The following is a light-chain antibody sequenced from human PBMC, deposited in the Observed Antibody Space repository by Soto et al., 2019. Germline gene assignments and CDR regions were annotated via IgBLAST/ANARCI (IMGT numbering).Light chain of an antibody. V-gene: IGKV1-39*01. CDR1: QSISNY. Sequence: DIQMTQSPSSLSASVGDRVTITCRASQSISNYLNWYQQKPGKAPNLLIYAASGLQGGVPSRFSGSGSGTDFTLTISSLQPEDFATYYCQQSFSTPRTFAQGTNVDIK. J-gene: IGKJ1*01. CDR2: AAS. CDR3: QQSFSTPRT.